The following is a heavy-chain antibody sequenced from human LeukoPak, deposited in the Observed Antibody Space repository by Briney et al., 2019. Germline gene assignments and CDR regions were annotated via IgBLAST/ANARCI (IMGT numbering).Heavy chain of an antibody. CDR1: GFTDSSNY. J-gene: IGHJ6*02. D-gene: IGHD5-18*01. Sequence: GGSLRLSCAASGFTDSSNYMSWVRQAPGKGLEWVSVIYSGGSTYYADSVKGRFTISRDNSKNTLYLQMNSLRAEDTAVYYYAGDPGYSYGSYYGMDVWGQGTTVTVSS. V-gene: IGHV3-66*02. CDR3: AGDPGYSYGSYYGMDV. CDR2: IYSGGST.